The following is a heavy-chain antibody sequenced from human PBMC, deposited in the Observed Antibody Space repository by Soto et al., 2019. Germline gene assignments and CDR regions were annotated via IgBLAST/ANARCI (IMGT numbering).Heavy chain of an antibody. J-gene: IGHJ5*01. CDR2: IHHTGNT. V-gene: IGHV4-30-4*01. CDR1: GGSISDDSY. D-gene: IGHD2-2*01. CDR3: ARDEYQLLSSVSWFDS. Sequence: SETLSLTCTVSGGSISDDSYWSWIRQTPGKGLEWFGYIHHTGNTYYNPSLRSRVSISVDKSKSQFSLKLISVTAADTAVYFCARDEYQLLSSVSWFDSWGQGTLVTVSS.